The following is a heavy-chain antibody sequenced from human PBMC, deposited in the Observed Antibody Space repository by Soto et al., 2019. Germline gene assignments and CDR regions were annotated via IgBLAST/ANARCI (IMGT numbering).Heavy chain of an antibody. CDR1: GATFRTYG. V-gene: IGHV1-69*13. D-gene: IGHD3-3*01. J-gene: IGHJ6*02. CDR2: ITPIYGTV. CDR3: ARHIPDDFWGAYAPFYYFYGMDV. Sequence: SVKVSCKASGATFRTYGISWVRQAPGQGLEWMGGITPIYGTVNYAQTFQGRVTITADESTSTAYMELSGLRSEDTAVYYCARHIPDDFWGAYAPFYYFYGMDVWGQGTTVTVSS.